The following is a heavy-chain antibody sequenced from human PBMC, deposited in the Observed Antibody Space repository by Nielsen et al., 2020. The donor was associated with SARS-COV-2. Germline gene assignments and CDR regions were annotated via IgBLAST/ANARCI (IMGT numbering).Heavy chain of an antibody. CDR3: TKTQYSSTWY. V-gene: IGHV3-23*01. CDR2: ITTNDDRT. CDR1: GFTVSSFY. Sequence: GGSLRLSCVVSGFTVSSFYMSWVRQAPGKGLEWVSGITTNDDRTFYAASVKGRLTISSDKAINTVYLQMNSLSPDDTAVYYCTKTQYSSTWYWGQGTLVTVSS. J-gene: IGHJ4*02. D-gene: IGHD6-13*01.